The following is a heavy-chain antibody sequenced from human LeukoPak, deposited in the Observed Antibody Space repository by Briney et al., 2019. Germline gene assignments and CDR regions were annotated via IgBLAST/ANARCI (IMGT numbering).Heavy chain of an antibody. Sequence: GESLKISCKGSGYSFTSYWISWVRQMPGKGLEWMGRIDPSDSYTNHSPSFQGHVTISADKSISTAYLQWSSLKASDTAMYYCARLGYSSGASRDNNWFDPWGQGTLVTVSS. CDR3: ARLGYSSGASRDNNWFDP. J-gene: IGHJ5*02. D-gene: IGHD6-19*01. V-gene: IGHV5-10-1*01. CDR1: GYSFTSYW. CDR2: IDPSDSYT.